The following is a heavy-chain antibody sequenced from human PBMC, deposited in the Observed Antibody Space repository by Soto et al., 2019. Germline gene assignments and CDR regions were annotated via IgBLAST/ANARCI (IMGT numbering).Heavy chain of an antibody. CDR3: ARRASR. D-gene: IGHD1-26*01. V-gene: IGHV3-48*03. CDR1: GFTFSSSE. CDR2: IHPSGQPI. J-gene: IGHJ3*01. Sequence: EVQLVESGGGLVQPGGSLRLSCAVSGFTFSSSEMYWVRQAPGKGLEWISYIHPSGQPIFYADSVKGRFTISRDNANNSLFLQMNGLRAEDTAGYYCARRASRWGQGTMVTVSS.